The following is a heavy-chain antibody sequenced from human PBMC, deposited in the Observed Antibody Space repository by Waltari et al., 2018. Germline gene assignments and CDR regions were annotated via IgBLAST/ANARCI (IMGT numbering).Heavy chain of an antibody. CDR2: IRYDGSDK. Sequence: GLEWVAFIRYDGSDKSYADSVKGRFTISRDNSKSTLYLQMNSLRAEDTAVYYCASYYDFWSGYVDYWGQGTLVTVSS. J-gene: IGHJ4*02. CDR3: ASYYDFWSGYVDY. D-gene: IGHD3-3*01. V-gene: IGHV3-30*02.